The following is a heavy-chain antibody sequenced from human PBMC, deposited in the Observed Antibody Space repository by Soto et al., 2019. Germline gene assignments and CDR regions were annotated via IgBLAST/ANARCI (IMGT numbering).Heavy chain of an antibody. CDR2: IYTSGST. V-gene: IGHV4-4*07. J-gene: IGHJ6*02. Sequence: TLSPTSTAFVGSISGYNWGWFGQPAVKGLEWIGRIYTSGSTNYNPALKSRVTMSVDTYKNQFSLKLRSVNAADTAVYYCARDLIDLGYYPYGMDVWGQGTTVTVTS. CDR3: ARDLIDLGYYPYGMDV. CDR1: VGSISGYN.